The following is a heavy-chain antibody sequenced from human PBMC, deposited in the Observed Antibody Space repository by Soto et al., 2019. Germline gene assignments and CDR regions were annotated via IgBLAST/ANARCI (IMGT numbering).Heavy chain of an antibody. Sequence: QAQLVQSGAEVRKPGASVKVSCKASGYTFYSHSISWVRQAPGQGLEWMGRINADYGNTQYAQKFRGRVTMTTDTSTTTVYMELTNLRSDDTAVYYCARCIQGDYYYGMDVRGQGTTVTVSS. CDR2: INADYGNT. D-gene: IGHD5-18*01. CDR1: GYTFYSHS. J-gene: IGHJ6*02. V-gene: IGHV1-18*01. CDR3: ARCIQGDYYYGMDV.